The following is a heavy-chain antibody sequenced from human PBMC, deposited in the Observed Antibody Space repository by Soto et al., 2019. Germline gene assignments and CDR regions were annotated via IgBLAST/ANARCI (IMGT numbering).Heavy chain of an antibody. CDR1: GYSFTNYW. J-gene: IGHJ5*02. D-gene: IGHD4-17*01. V-gene: IGHV5-51*01. CDR2: IYPSDSTT. CDR3: ARHGFYGDYSSNYFDP. Sequence: GESLKISCKGSGYSFTNYWIAWVRQMPGKGLEYVGIIYPSDSTTRYSPSFQGQVTISADKSISTAYLQWNSLKASDTAMYYCARHGFYGDYSSNYFDPWGQGTLVTVSS.